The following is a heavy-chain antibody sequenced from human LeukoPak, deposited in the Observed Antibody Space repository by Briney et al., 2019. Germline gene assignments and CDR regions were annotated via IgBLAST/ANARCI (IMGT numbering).Heavy chain of an antibody. J-gene: IGHJ4*02. CDR2: IRYDGSNK. D-gene: IGHD3-9*01. CDR3: ARLTNFDWSISPFDY. V-gene: IGHV3-30*02. CDR1: GFTFSSYG. Sequence: GGSLRLSCAASGFTFSSYGMHWVRQAPGKGLEWVAFIRYDGSNKYYADSVKGRFTISRDNAKNSLYLQMNSLRAEDTAVYYCARLTNFDWSISPFDYWGQGTLVTVSS.